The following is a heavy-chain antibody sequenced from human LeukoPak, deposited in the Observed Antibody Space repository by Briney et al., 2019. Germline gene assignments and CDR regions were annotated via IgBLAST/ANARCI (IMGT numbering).Heavy chain of an antibody. CDR2: INHSGST. Sequence: SETLSLTCAVYGGSFSGYYWSWIRQPPGKGLEWIGEINHSGSTNYNPSLKSRVTISVDTSKNQFSLKLSSVTAADTAVYYCARVIAARPMGWFDPWGQGTLVTVSS. D-gene: IGHD6-6*01. V-gene: IGHV4-34*01. CDR1: GGSFSGYY. J-gene: IGHJ5*02. CDR3: ARVIAARPMGWFDP.